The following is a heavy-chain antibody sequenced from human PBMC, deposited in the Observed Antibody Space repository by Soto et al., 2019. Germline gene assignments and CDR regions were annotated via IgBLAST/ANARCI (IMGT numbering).Heavy chain of an antibody. D-gene: IGHD3-3*01. J-gene: IGHJ4*02. CDR2: INDSGSP. V-gene: IGHV4-34*04. Sequence: QVQLQQWGAGLLKPSETLSLTCAVYGGSFSGYYWSWIRQPPGKGLEWIGEINDSGSPKNNPPLNSRANISVDTTKNQFSRDLSSVTASNTAVYYCARGRGIFGEVTPFDYWGQGTLVTVS. CDR1: GGSFSGYY. CDR3: ARGRGIFGEVTPFDY.